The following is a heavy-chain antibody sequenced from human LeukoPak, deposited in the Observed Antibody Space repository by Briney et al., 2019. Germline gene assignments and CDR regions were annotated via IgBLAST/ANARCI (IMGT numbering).Heavy chain of an antibody. D-gene: IGHD1-7*01. V-gene: IGHV3-53*01. Sequence: PGGSLRLSCAASGFTVSNNYMTWVRQAPGKGLEWVSLIYSDGSTYYADSVKGRFTISRDNAKNSLYLQMNSLRAENTAVYYCASWNYDAPPAWGQGTLVTVSS. CDR1: GFTVSNNY. CDR3: ASWNYDAPPA. CDR2: IYSDGST. J-gene: IGHJ5*02.